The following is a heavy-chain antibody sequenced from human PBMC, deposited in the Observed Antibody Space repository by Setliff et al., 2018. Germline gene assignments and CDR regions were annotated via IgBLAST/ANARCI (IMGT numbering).Heavy chain of an antibody. CDR1: GFTFSSCG. CDR3: AKDPRYCSGGSCSEPDAFDI. CDR2: IWYDGSNK. J-gene: IGHJ3*02. D-gene: IGHD2-15*01. Sequence: PGGSLRLSCAASGFTFSSCGMHWVRQAPGKGLEWVAVIWYDGSNKYYADSVKGRFAISRDNSKNTLFLQMNSLRAEETAVYYCAKDPRYCSGGSCSEPDAFDIWGQGTMVTVSS. V-gene: IGHV3-33*06.